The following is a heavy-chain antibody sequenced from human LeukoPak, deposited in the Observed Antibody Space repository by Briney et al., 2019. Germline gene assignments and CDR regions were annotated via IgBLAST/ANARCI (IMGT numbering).Heavy chain of an antibody. D-gene: IGHD3-22*01. CDR2: IYYSGTT. V-gene: IGHV4-39*01. J-gene: IGHJ4*02. CDR1: GGSISSNNYY. CDR3: ADYDSSGYYVDY. Sequence: PSETLSLTCTVSGGSISSNNYYWGWIRQPPGKGLEWIGTIYYSGTTYYNPSFKSRVTISVDTSKNQFSLKLSSVTAADTAVYYCADYDSSGYYVDYWGQGTLVTVSS.